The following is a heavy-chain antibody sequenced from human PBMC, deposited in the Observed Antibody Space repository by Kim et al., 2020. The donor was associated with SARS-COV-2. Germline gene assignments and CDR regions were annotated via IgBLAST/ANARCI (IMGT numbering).Heavy chain of an antibody. CDR2: IYYSGST. D-gene: IGHD3-3*01. V-gene: IGHV4-39*01. CDR1: GGSINSGGYY. CDR3: ARRGDFWKAVDS. Sequence: SETLSLTCTVSGGSINSGGYYWDWIRQPPGRGLEWIGSIYYSGSTSYNPSLKSRVTISVDTSKNQFSLRLTSVTAADTAVYYCARRGDFWKAVDSWGQGTLVTVSS. J-gene: IGHJ5*01.